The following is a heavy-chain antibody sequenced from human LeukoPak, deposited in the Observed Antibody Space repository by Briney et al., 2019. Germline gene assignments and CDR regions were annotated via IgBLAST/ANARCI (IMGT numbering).Heavy chain of an antibody. CDR3: ARVVDHDYGDYYLDY. CDR2: ISGSGNSA. D-gene: IGHD4-17*01. V-gene: IGHV3-23*01. J-gene: IGHJ4*02. Sequence: GWTLRLSCVASGFTFTGYGMSWVRQAPGTGLEWVSGISGSGNSAYYADSVKGRFTISRDNSKNTLYLQMNSLRAEDTAAYYCARVVDHDYGDYYLDYWGQGTLVTVSS. CDR1: GFTFTGYG.